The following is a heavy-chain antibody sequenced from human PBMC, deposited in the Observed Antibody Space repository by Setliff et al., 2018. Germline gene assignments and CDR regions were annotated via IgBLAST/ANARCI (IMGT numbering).Heavy chain of an antibody. CDR2: IQNKAAGYGT. D-gene: IGHD5-18*01. CDR1: GFIFSDPY. V-gene: IGHV3-72*01. CDR3: TRDWDAALAN. Sequence: GGSLRLSCSASGFIFSDPYMDWVRQALGKGLEWVARIQNKAAGYGTQHAASVKGRFYISRDDSKNSLYLQMNSLKIEDTAMYYCTRDWDAALANWGQGTLVTVSS. J-gene: IGHJ4*02.